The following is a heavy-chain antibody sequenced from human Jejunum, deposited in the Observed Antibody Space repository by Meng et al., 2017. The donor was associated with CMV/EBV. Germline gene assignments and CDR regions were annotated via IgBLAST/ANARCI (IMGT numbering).Heavy chain of an antibody. CDR3: AGDQTGNYPYNWFDP. Sequence: SGFTFSRYAIHWVRQAPGKGLEWVAIISDDGRTEYLADSVKGRFAISRDNSRNTLYLQMNSLRVDDTAVYYCAGDQTGNYPYNWFDPWGQGTVVTVSS. V-gene: IGHV3-30*09. D-gene: IGHD1-7*01. CDR1: GFTFSRYA. CDR2: ISDDGRTE. J-gene: IGHJ5*02.